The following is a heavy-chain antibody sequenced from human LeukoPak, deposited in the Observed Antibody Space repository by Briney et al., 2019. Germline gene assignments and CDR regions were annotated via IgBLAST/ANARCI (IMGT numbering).Heavy chain of an antibody. CDR3: ARVSIAAAGRGSFDY. CDR1: GFTFSSYS. V-gene: IGHV3-48*01. CDR2: ISSGSGTI. J-gene: IGHJ4*02. Sequence: GWSLRLSCAASGFTFSSYSMNWVRQAPGKGLEWVSYISSGSGTIYYADSVKGRFTISRDNAKNSLYLQMNSLRAEDTAVYYCARVSIAAAGRGSFDYWGQGTLVTVSS. D-gene: IGHD6-13*01.